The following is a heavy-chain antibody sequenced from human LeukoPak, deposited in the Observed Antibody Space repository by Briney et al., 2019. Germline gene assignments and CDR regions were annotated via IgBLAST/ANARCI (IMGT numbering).Heavy chain of an antibody. J-gene: IGHJ3*02. CDR2: INPNSGGT. D-gene: IGHD7-27*01. CDR3: GRNRLGKAFDI. Sequence: GASVRVSYGASVYTFTDYYLHWVRQAPGQGREWMGWINPNSGGTNYAQKFQGWVTMTRDTYISTAYMELNRLTFDDTAVYYCGRNRLGKAFDIWGQGTMVTISS. V-gene: IGHV1-2*04. CDR1: VYTFTDYY.